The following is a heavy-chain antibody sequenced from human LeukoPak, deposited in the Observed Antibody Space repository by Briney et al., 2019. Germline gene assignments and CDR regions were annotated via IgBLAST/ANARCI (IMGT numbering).Heavy chain of an antibody. CDR2: IKQDGSEK. CDR1: GFTFSNYW. Sequence: GGSLRLSCAASGFTFSNYWMNWVRQAPGKGLEWVANIKQDGSEKYYVDSVKGRFTISRDNAKNSLYLQMNSLRAEDTAVYYCARSPRYSSGWYFDYWGQGTLVTVSS. J-gene: IGHJ4*02. CDR3: ARSPRYSSGWYFDY. D-gene: IGHD6-19*01. V-gene: IGHV3-7*01.